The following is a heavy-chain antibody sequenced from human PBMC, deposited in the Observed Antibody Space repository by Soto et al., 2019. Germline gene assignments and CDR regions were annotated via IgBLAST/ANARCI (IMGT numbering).Heavy chain of an antibody. CDR3: ARWDHDCGYLDV. CDR1: GDSVSSNRGA. V-gene: IGHV6-1*01. J-gene: IGHJ6*02. CDR2: TYYRSKWYN. Sequence: QVQLQQSGPGLVKPSQTLSLTCDISGDSVSSNRGAWTWIRQSPSRGLEWLGRTYYRSKWYNECGLSVQSRITINADTCKNQLPLQLNSVTPEDAAVYYCARWDHDCGYLDVWGLGTTVTVSS. D-gene: IGHD2-21*02.